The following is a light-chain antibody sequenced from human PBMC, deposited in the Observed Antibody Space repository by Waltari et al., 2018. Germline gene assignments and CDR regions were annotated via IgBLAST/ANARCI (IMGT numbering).Light chain of an antibody. CDR1: SSDIGGYSS. Sequence: QSALTQPASVSGSPGQSITISCTGTSSDIGGYSSVPWYQQHPGKAPRIMIYDVTNRPSGVANRFSGSNSGSTASRTISELQAEDEADYYCSSYKGSSTLYVFGTGTKVTVL. J-gene: IGLJ1*01. CDR3: SSYKGSSTLYV. CDR2: DVT. V-gene: IGLV2-14*01.